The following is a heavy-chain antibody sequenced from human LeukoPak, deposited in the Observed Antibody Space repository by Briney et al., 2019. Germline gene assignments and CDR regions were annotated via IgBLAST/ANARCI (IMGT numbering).Heavy chain of an antibody. D-gene: IGHD1-26*01. CDR1: GGSISNYY. V-gene: IGHV4-59*12. Sequence: SETLSLTCTVSGGSISNYYWSWIRQPPGKGLEWIGYIYYSGSTNYNPSLKSRVAISMDTSKSQFSLRLTSLTAADTAVYYCAGGVGATTYFWGQGTLVTVSS. J-gene: IGHJ4*02. CDR3: AGGVGATTYF. CDR2: IYYSGST.